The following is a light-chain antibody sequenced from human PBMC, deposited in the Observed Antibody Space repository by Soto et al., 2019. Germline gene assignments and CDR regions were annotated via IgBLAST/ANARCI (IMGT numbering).Light chain of an antibody. CDR1: QGISSW. CDR3: QQLNTFPLT. J-gene: IGKJ5*01. Sequence: DSQMTQSPSSVSVSVGDRVTITCRASQGISSWLAWYQQKPGRAPKLLIYAASRLQSGVPSKFSGSVSGTHFILTINGLQPEDFATYYCQQLNTFPLTFGQGTRLEIK. CDR2: AAS. V-gene: IGKV1D-12*01.